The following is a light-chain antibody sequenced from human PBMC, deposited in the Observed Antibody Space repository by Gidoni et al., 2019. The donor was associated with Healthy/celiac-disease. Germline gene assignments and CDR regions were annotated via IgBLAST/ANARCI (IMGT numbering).Light chain of an antibody. CDR3: QQRSNWPFT. J-gene: IGKJ3*01. Sequence: EIVLTQSPATLSLSPGERATLSCRASQSVSSYLAWYQQKPGQAPRLLIYDASNRATGIPARFSGSGSGTAFTLTISSLEPEDFAVYYCQQRSNWPFTFXPXTKVDIK. V-gene: IGKV3-11*01. CDR2: DAS. CDR1: QSVSSY.